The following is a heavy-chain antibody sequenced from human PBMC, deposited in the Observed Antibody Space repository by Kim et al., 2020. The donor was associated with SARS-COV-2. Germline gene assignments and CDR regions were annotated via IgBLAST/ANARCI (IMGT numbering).Heavy chain of an antibody. D-gene: IGHD5-12*01. Sequence: GGSLRLSCTASGFTFGDYAMSWFRQAPGKGLEWVGFIRSKAYGGTTEYAASVKGRFTISRDDSKSIAYLQMNSLKTEDTAVYYCTRSRRWLQGYFDYWGQGTLVTVSS. CDR3: TRSRRWLQGYFDY. CDR2: IRSKAYGGTT. J-gene: IGHJ4*02. V-gene: IGHV3-49*03. CDR1: GFTFGDYA.